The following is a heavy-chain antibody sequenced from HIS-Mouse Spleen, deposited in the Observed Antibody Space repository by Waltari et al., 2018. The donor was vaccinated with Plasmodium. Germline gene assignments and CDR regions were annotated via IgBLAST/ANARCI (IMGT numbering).Heavy chain of an antibody. CDR3: ARLVVVASKDSY. CDR1: GGSFSGYY. Sequence: QVQLQQWGAGLLKPSETLSLTCAVYGGSFSGYYLGWIRQPPGKGLEWIGEINHSGSTNYNPSLKSRVTISVDTSKNQFSLKLSSVTAADTAVYYCARLVVVASKDSYWGQGTLVTVSS. CDR2: INHSGST. V-gene: IGHV4-34*01. D-gene: IGHD2-15*01. J-gene: IGHJ4*02.